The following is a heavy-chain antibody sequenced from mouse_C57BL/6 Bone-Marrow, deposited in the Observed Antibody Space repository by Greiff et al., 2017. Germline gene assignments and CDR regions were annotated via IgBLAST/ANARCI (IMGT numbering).Heavy chain of an antibody. J-gene: IGHJ2*01. Sequence: QVQLQQSGPGLVQPSQSLSITCTVSGFSLTSYGVHWVRQSPGKGLEWLGVLWGGGSTDYNAAFISRLSISKDNSKSQVFFKMNSLQADDTAIYYCARSWAFDYWGQGTTLTVSS. CDR2: LWGGGST. V-gene: IGHV2-2*01. CDR3: ARSWAFDY. D-gene: IGHD4-1*01. CDR1: GFSLTSYG.